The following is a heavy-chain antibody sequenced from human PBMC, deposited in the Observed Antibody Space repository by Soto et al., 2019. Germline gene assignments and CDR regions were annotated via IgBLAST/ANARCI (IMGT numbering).Heavy chain of an antibody. V-gene: IGHV1-3*01. D-gene: IGHD1-1*01. CDR3: ARFRTQHWRNDAYDI. CDR1: GYTFTSYA. CDR2: INAGNGNT. J-gene: IGHJ3*02. Sequence: GASVKVSCKASGYTFTSYAMHWVRQAPGQRLEWMGWINAGNGNTKYSQKFQGRVTITRDTSASTAYMELSSLRSEDTAVYYCARFRTQHWRNDAYDIWGQGTMVTVSS.